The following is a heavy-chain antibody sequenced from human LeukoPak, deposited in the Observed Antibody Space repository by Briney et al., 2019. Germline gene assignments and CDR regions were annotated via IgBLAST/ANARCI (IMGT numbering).Heavy chain of an antibody. J-gene: IGHJ4*02. V-gene: IGHV3-11*01. D-gene: IGHD3-16*01. Sequence: GGSLRLSCAASGFTVSDYHMSWVRQAPGRGLEWISYITSSGRSTNHADSVKGRFTISRDNAKNSVVLQMGSLTVEDTAVYYCTRERRGSYYAFEYWGQGALVTVSS. CDR3: TRERRGSYYAFEY. CDR1: GFTVSDYH. CDR2: ITSSGRST.